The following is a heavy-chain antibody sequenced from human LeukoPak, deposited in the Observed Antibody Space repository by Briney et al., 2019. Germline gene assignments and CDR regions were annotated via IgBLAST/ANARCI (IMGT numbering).Heavy chain of an antibody. CDR2: IYSAGST. V-gene: IGHV3-53*01. J-gene: IGHJ4*02. Sequence: GGSLRLSCATSGLTVSNTYMTWVRQAPGKGLEWVSVIYSAGSTYYADSVKGRFTISRDNSKSTVYLQMNSLSAEDTAIYYCSKGQELDDGVLESWGRGTLVTVSS. CDR3: SKGQELDDGVLES. CDR1: GLTVSNTY. D-gene: IGHD1-1*01.